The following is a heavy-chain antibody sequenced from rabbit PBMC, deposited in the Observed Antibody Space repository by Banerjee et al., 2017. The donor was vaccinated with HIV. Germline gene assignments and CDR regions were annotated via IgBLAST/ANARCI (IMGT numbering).Heavy chain of an antibody. CDR2: IYGGNSGNT. D-gene: IGHD4-2*01. CDR1: GFSYSGGYD. J-gene: IGHJ4*01. V-gene: IGHV1S40*01. Sequence: GDLVKPGASLTLTCKASGFSYSGGYDMCWVRQAPGKGLEWIGCIYGGNSGNTAYASWAKGRFTVSKTSSTTVTLQMTSLTAADTATYFCARDAGAAVNGLDYFNLWGQGTLVTVS. CDR3: ARDAGAAVNGLDYFNL.